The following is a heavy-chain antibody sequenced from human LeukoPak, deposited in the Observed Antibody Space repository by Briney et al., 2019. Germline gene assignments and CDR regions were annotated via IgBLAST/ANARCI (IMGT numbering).Heavy chain of an antibody. CDR2: IGPDGNKK. D-gene: IGHD3-16*01. Sequence: GGSLRLSCAASGFTFSSHWMGWVRQAPGKGLEWVANIGPDGNKKNHVDSVKGRFTISRENAKNSLYLQMNSLKADETAVYFCARVLLGNAHDTMDVWGQGTTITVSS. V-gene: IGHV3-7*01. CDR3: ARVLLGNAHDTMDV. J-gene: IGHJ6*02. CDR1: GFTFSSHW.